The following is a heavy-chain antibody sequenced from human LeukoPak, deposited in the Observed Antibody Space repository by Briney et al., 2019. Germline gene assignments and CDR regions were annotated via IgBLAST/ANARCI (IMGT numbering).Heavy chain of an antibody. J-gene: IGHJ4*02. Sequence: GASVKVSCKASGYTFTGYYMHWVRQAPGQGLEWMGRINPNSGGTNYAQTFQGRVTMTRDTSISTAYMELSRLRSDDTAVYYCASSGRDGYNYRWGDFDYWGQGTLVTVSS. V-gene: IGHV1-2*06. CDR2: INPNSGGT. CDR3: ASSGRDGYNYRWGDFDY. CDR1: GYTFTGYY. D-gene: IGHD5-24*01.